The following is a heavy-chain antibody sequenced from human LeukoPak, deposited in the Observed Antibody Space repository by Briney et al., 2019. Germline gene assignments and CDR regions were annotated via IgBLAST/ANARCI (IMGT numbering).Heavy chain of an antibody. CDR3: ARDRIGYCSGGTCYRTSEYHYYGMDV. D-gene: IGHD2-15*01. Sequence: ASVKVSCKASGYTFTTYYMHWVRQAPGQGLEGMGIINPSGGTTSYTQKFQGRVTMTRDTSTSTVYMELSSLRSEDTAVYYCARDRIGYCSGGTCYRTSEYHYYGMDVWGQGTTVTVSS. CDR1: GYTFTTYY. J-gene: IGHJ6*02. V-gene: IGHV1-46*01. CDR2: INPSGGTT.